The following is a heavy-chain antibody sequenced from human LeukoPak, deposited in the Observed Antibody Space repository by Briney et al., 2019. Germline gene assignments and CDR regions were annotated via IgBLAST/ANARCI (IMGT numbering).Heavy chain of an antibody. CDR2: IYHSGST. CDR3: ARGEMATKSFDL. CDR1: GGSISSGGYY. V-gene: IGHV4-30-2*01. Sequence: SQTLSLTCTVSGGSISSGGYYWSWIRQPPGKGLEWIGYIYHSGSTYYNPSLKSRVTISVDRSKNQFSLKLSSVTAADTAVYYCARGEMATKSFDLWGRGTLVTVSS. J-gene: IGHJ2*01. D-gene: IGHD5-24*01.